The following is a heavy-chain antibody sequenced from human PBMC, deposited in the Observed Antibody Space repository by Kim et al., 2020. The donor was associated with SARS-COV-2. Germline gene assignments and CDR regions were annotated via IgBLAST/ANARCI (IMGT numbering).Heavy chain of an antibody. V-gene: IGHV3-7*03. Sequence: GGSLRLSCAASGFTFSSYWMSWVRQAPGKGLEWVANIKQDGSEKYYVDSVKGRFTISRDNAKNSLYLQMNSLRAEDTAVXYXARDGPYYDSSGYYATIDYXGQGTLAT. CDR3: ARDGPYYDSSGYYATIDY. J-gene: IGHJ4*02. CDR2: IKQDGSEK. D-gene: IGHD3-22*01. CDR1: GFTFSSYW.